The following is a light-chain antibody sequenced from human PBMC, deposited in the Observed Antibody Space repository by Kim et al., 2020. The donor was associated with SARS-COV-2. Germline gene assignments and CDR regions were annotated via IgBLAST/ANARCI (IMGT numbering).Light chain of an antibody. Sequence: QSALTQPASVSGSPGQSIAISCTGTSSDVGGHNYVSWYLQHPGKAPKLIIYEVSNRPSGVSNRFSGSKSGNTASLTISGLQAEDEADYYCGSYTSSNTLVVGPGTKVTVL. V-gene: IGLV2-14*01. CDR1: SSDVGGHNY. J-gene: IGLJ1*01. CDR2: EVS. CDR3: GSYTSSNTLV.